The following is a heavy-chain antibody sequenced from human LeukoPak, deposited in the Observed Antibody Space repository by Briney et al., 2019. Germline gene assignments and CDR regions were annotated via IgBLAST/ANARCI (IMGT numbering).Heavy chain of an antibody. Sequence: ATVKDSCKASGYTFTAYYIHWVRQAPGQGLEWMGWINPNSGGTDYAQRFRGRVTMTGDTSISTAYMDLSRLRSDDTAVYYCARGYNWNYFDYWGQGTLVTVSS. CDR1: GYTFTAYY. CDR3: ARGYNWNYFDY. V-gene: IGHV1-2*02. CDR2: INPNSGGT. D-gene: IGHD1-20*01. J-gene: IGHJ4*02.